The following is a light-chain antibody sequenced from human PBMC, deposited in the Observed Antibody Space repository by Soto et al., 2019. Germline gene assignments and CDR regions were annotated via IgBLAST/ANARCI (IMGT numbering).Light chain of an antibody. CDR3: QQYNNWWT. J-gene: IGKJ1*01. Sequence: EIVMTQSPATLSVSPGERATLSCRASQSVSSNLAWYPQKPGQAPRLLIYGASTRATGIPARFSGSGSGTEFTLTLSRLQSEDFAVYYCQQYNNWWTFGQGTKVEIK. CDR2: GAS. CDR1: QSVSSN. V-gene: IGKV3-15*01.